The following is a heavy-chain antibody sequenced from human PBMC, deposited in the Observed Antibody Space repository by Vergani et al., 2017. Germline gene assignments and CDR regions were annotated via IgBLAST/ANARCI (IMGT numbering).Heavy chain of an antibody. J-gene: IGHJ4*02. D-gene: IGHD5-24*01. CDR1: GYTFPIHW. V-gene: IGHV5-51*01. Sequence: EVQLVQSGAEVKKPGAPLKISSTGSGYTFPIHWICWVLQMPGKGLQWMWIIYPGDSDTRYSPSFQGQVTISADKSISTAYLQWSSLKASDTAMYYCARRDGQGRLFDYWNQGTLVTVSS. CDR2: IYPGDSDT. CDR3: ARRDGQGRLFDY.